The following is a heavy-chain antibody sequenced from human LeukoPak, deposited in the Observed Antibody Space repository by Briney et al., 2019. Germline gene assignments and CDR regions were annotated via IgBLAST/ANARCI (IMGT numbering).Heavy chain of an antibody. Sequence: SQTLSLTCTVSGGSISSGGYYWSWIRQHPGKGLEWIGYIYYSGSTYYNPSLKSRATISVDTSKNQFSLKLSSVTAADTAVYYCARSPIVPAAIDGMDVWGKGTRVTVSS. CDR2: IYYSGST. J-gene: IGHJ6*04. CDR1: GGSISSGGYY. D-gene: IGHD2-2*01. V-gene: IGHV4-31*03. CDR3: ARSPIVPAAIDGMDV.